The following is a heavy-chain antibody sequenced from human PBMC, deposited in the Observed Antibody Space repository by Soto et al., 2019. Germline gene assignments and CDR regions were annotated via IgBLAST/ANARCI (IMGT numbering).Heavy chain of an antibody. J-gene: IGHJ4*02. CDR2: IYDSGST. D-gene: IGHD2-21*02. CDR3: ATLPREAYCAADCYSPYLDN. V-gene: IGHV4-31*03. Sequence: KTSETLSLTCTVSGGSISGGGHYWSWIRHHPGKGLEWIGYIYDSGSTNYSPSLKSRVTISVDTSKNQFSLKLRSVTAADTAVYYCATLPREAYCAADCYSPYLDNWGQGTLVTVSS. CDR1: GGSISGGGHY.